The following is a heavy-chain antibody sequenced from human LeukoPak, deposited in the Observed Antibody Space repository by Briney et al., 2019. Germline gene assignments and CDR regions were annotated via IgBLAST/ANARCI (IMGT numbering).Heavy chain of an antibody. CDR2: IYYTGST. CDR3: ARGSFDGSAYYYDY. V-gene: IGHV4-61*01. CDR1: GGSVSSSSYY. Sequence: SSETLSLTCTVSGGSVSSSSYYWSWIRQPPGKGLEWIGYIYYTGSTNYNPSLKSRVTISADTSMNQFSLKLKPESAADTAVYYCARGSFDGSAYYYDYWGQGTLVTVSS. D-gene: IGHD3-22*01. J-gene: IGHJ4*02.